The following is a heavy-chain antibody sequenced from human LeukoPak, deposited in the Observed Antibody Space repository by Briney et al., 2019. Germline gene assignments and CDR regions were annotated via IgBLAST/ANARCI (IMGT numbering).Heavy chain of an antibody. V-gene: IGHV3-21*01. CDR3: ARDPQRYCSSNSCLVDY. CDR2: ISSGSTYV. J-gene: IGHJ4*02. CDR1: GFTFSSYS. Sequence: TGGSLRLSCTASGFTFSSYSMNWVRQAPGKGLEWLSSISSGSTYVYYADSVKGRFIISRDNAKNSLYLQMNSLTAEDTAVYYCARDPQRYCSSNSCLVDYWGQGTLVTVSS. D-gene: IGHD2-2*01.